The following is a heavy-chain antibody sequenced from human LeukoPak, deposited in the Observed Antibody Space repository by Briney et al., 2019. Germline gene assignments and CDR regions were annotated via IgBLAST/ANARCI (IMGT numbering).Heavy chain of an antibody. CDR3: ARERASGYCSGGGCYGYFDY. J-gene: IGHJ4*02. D-gene: IGHD2-15*01. CDR1: RFPFSNYW. CDR2: INQDGSEK. V-gene: IGHV3-7*01. Sequence: GGSLRLSCAASRFPFSNYWMSWGRQAAGKGLQWVANINQDGSEKFYVDSVKGRFTISRDNAKNSLYLQFNSLRAEDTAVYYCARERASGYCSGGGCYGYFDYWGQGTLVIVSS.